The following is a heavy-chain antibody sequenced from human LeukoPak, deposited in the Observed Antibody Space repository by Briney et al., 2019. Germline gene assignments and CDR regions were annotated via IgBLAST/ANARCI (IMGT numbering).Heavy chain of an antibody. CDR2: IRGKAYDGTT. Sequence: SGGSLRLSCTASGFTFGDYAMSWFRQAPGKGLEWVGFIRGKAYDGTTEYAASVKGRFTISRDDSKSIAYLQMNSLKTEDTAVYYCSRYSALVHPLDYWGQGTLVTVSS. CDR3: SRYSALVHPLDY. D-gene: IGHD2-21*01. J-gene: IGHJ4*02. CDR1: GFTFGDYA. V-gene: IGHV3-49*03.